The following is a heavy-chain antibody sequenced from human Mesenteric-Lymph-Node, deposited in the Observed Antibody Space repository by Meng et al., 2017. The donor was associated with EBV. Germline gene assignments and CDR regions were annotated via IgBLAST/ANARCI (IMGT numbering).Heavy chain of an antibody. V-gene: IGHV4-4*02. J-gene: IGHJ4*02. Sequence: QVQLQKSGPGLVRPSGTLSLTCAVSSGCISSSNWWSWVRQPPGKGLEWIGEIYHNGNTNYNPSLKSRVIISVDKSKNQFSLKLNSVTAADTAVYYCARADSSGPWHFDYWGQGTLVTVSS. CDR1: SGCISSSNW. CDR3: ARADSSGPWHFDY. CDR2: IYHNGNT. D-gene: IGHD3-22*01.